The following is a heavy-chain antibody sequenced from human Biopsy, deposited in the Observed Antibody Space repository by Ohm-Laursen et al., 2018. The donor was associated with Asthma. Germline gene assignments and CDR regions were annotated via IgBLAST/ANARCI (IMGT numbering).Heavy chain of an antibody. Sequence: ASVKVSCKTSGYTFNSAGITWVRQAPGQGLEWMGWISVYNGNTNVAQKLQDRVTMITDTSTSTAYMELRSLRSDDTAVYFCARAVDYSHYYGIDVWGQGTSVTVS. V-gene: IGHV1-18*01. D-gene: IGHD3-10*01. CDR3: ARAVDYSHYYGIDV. J-gene: IGHJ6*02. CDR1: GYTFNSAG. CDR2: ISVYNGNT.